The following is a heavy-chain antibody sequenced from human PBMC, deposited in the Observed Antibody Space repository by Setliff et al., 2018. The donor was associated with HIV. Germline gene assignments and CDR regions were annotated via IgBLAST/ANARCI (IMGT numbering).Heavy chain of an antibody. CDR3: ARGYSSSWYNFDY. CDR2: IYSGGST. V-gene: IGHV3-66*02. Sequence: LRLSCAASGFTVSSNYMSWVRQAPGKGLEWVSVIYSGGSTYYADSVKGRFTISRDNSKNTLYLQMNSLRAEDTAVYYCARGYSSSWYNFDYWGQGTLVTVSS. CDR1: GFTVSSNY. D-gene: IGHD6-13*01. J-gene: IGHJ4*02.